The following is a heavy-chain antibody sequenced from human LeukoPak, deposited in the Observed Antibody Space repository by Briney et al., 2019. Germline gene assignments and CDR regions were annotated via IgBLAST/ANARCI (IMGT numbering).Heavy chain of an antibody. Sequence: GGSLRLSCAASGFTFSSYAMSWVRQAPGKGLEWVSVIYSGGSTYYADSVKGRFTISRDNSKNTLYLQMNSLRAEDTAVYYCARDASYYGMDVWGQGTTVTVSS. CDR2: IYSGGST. V-gene: IGHV3-53*01. CDR3: ARDASYYGMDV. J-gene: IGHJ6*02. CDR1: GFTFSSYA.